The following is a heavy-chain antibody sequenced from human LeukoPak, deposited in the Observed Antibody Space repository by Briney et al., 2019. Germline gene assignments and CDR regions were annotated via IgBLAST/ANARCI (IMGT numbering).Heavy chain of an antibody. CDR1: GYTFTNFD. V-gene: IGHV1-8*02. CDR2: MNPNSGNT. J-gene: IGHJ5*02. CDR3: ARGYSRRGGPFDP. D-gene: IGHD6-13*01. Sequence: ASVKVSCKASGYTFTNFDINWVRQATGQGLEWMGWMNPNSGNTGHAQKFQGRVTMTRNTSISTAYMELSSLRSEDTAVYYCARGYSRRGGPFDPWGQGTLVTVSS.